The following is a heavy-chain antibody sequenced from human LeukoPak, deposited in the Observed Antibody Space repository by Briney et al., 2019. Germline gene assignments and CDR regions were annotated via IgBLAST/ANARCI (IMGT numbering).Heavy chain of an antibody. D-gene: IGHD3-22*01. CDR3: ARSTPNYYDSSGYLFDP. J-gene: IGHJ5*02. CDR2: ISAYNGNT. V-gene: IGHV1-18*01. CDR1: GYTFTSYG. Sequence: ASVKVSCKASGYTFTSYGISWVRQAPGQGLEWMGWISAYNGNTNYAQKLQGRATMTTDTSTSTAYMELRSLRSDDTAVYYCARSTPNYYDSSGYLFDPWGQGTLVTVSS.